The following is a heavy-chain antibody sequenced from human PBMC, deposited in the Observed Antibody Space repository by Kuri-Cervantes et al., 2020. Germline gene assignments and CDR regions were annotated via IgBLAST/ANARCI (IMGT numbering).Heavy chain of an antibody. Sequence: GGSLRLSCAVSGFIFSDYAMHWVRQAPGKGPEWVAVISHDGGNEYYTDSVKGRFTISRDNAKNSLYLQMNSLRAEDTAVYYCARGRRRSEYLDYFDYWGQGTLVTVSS. D-gene: IGHD1-14*01. CDR3: ARGRRRSEYLDYFDY. V-gene: IGHV3-30*03. CDR2: ISHDGGNE. J-gene: IGHJ4*02. CDR1: GFIFSDYA.